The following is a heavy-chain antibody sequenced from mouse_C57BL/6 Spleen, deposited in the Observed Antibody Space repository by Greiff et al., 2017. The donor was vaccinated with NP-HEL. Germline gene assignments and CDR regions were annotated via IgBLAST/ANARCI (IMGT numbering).Heavy chain of an antibody. J-gene: IGHJ4*01. CDR3: ARIRRVYYGSSYGNAMDY. V-gene: IGHV2-9-1*01. D-gene: IGHD1-1*01. Sequence: QVQLKESGPGLVAPSQSLSITCTVSGFSLTSYAISWVRQPPGKGLEWLGVIWTGGGTNYNSALKSRLSISKDNSKSQVFLKMNSLQTDDTARYYCARIRRVYYGSSYGNAMDYWGQGTSVTVSS. CDR2: IWTGGGT. CDR1: GFSLTSYA.